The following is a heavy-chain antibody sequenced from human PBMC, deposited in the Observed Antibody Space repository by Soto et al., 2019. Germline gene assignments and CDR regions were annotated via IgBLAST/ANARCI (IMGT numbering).Heavy chain of an antibody. CDR2: IWTSGST. Sequence: EVQLVESGGGLIQPGGSLRLSCEASGFTFSSNDMNWVRQAPGKGLEWVSLIWTSGSTAYADSVKGRFTISRDNSKSALYLHMSSLSAEYTAVYYCATRPLLRGAPWGQGTMVTVSS. CDR1: GFTFSSND. V-gene: IGHV3-53*01. J-gene: IGHJ3*01. D-gene: IGHD3-16*01. CDR3: ATRPLLRGAP.